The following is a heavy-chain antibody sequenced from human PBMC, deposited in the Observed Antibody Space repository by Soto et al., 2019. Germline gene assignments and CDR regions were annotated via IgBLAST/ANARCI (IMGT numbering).Heavy chain of an antibody. CDR2: ISSNGGST. Sequence: GGSLRLSCSASGFTFSSYAMHWVRQAPGKGLEYVSAISSNGGSTYYADSVKGRFTISRDNSKNTLYLQMSSLRAEDTAVYYCVKDRNYYDSSGYYSWYYFDYWGQGTLVTVSS. V-gene: IGHV3-64D*08. CDR1: GFTFSSYA. J-gene: IGHJ4*02. D-gene: IGHD3-22*01. CDR3: VKDRNYYDSSGYYSWYYFDY.